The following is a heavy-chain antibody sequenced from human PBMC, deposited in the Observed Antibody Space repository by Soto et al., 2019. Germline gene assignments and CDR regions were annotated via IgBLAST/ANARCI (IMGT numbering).Heavy chain of an antibody. Sequence: PSETMSLTCTVSGGSISSGGYYWSWIRQHPGKGLEWIGYIYYSGSTNYNPSLKSRVTISVDTSKNQFSLKLSSVTAADTAVYYCARGGLEYDYIWGSYRNTDDAFDIWGQGTMVTVSS. CDR3: ARGGLEYDYIWGSYRNTDDAFDI. CDR2: IYYSGST. CDR1: GGSISSGGYY. V-gene: IGHV4-61*08. D-gene: IGHD3-16*02. J-gene: IGHJ3*02.